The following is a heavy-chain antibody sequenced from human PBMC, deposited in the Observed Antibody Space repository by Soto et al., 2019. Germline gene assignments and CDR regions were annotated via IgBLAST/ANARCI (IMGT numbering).Heavy chain of an antibody. Sequence: SETLSLTCTVSGGSISSRNYYWAWVRQPPGKGLEWIGNIYYSGDTYYRPSLRSRLTISVDTSKNQFSLKLSSLTAADTAMYYCASLQVPGNFDYWGQGNLVTVX. CDR2: IYYSGDT. J-gene: IGHJ4*02. V-gene: IGHV4-39*01. CDR1: GGSISSRNYY. CDR3: ASLQVPGNFDY. D-gene: IGHD6-13*01.